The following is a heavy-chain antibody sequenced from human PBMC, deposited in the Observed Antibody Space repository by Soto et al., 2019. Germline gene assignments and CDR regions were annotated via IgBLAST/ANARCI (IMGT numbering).Heavy chain of an antibody. Sequence: GGSLRLSCAASEFSFDDSAMSWVRQAPGKGLEWVSSITYTGVSTFYADSVKGRFTISRDNAKNSLYLQMNSLRAEDTAVYFCARDGYCSSTSCSAQDDSYYNDIDVWGQGTTVTVSS. J-gene: IGHJ6*02. D-gene: IGHD2-2*03. CDR3: ARDGYCSSTSCSAQDDSYYNDIDV. V-gene: IGHV3-20*04. CDR2: ITYTGVST. CDR1: EFSFDDSA.